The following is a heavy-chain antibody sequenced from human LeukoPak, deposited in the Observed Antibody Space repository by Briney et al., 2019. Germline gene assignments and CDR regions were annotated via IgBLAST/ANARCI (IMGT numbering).Heavy chain of an antibody. Sequence: GGSLRLSCVVSGFTFSSYEMSWVRQAPGKGLEWVSYISSSGSTIYYADSVKGRFTISRDNAKNSLYLQMNSLRAEDTAVYYCARGYYYDSSGYSNWFDPWGQGTLVTVSS. J-gene: IGHJ5*02. D-gene: IGHD3-22*01. CDR2: ISSSGSTI. CDR1: GFTFSSYE. CDR3: ARGYYYDSSGYSNWFDP. V-gene: IGHV3-48*03.